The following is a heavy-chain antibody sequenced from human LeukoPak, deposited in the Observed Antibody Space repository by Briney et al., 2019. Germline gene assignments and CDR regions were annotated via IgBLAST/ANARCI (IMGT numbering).Heavy chain of an antibody. D-gene: IGHD3-3*01. Sequence: PSETLSLTCTVSGGSISTYYWSWVRQPPGKGLEWIGYIFYNGNTNYNPSLKGRVTMSVDTSKNQFSLKLSSVTAADTAVYYCARGLTISNWFDPWGQGTLVTVSS. J-gene: IGHJ5*02. CDR1: GGSISTYY. CDR2: IFYNGNT. V-gene: IGHV4-59*12. CDR3: ARGLTISNWFDP.